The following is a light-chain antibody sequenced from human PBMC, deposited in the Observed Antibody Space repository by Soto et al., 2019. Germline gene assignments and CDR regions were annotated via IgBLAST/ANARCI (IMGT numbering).Light chain of an antibody. CDR2: GAS. CDR3: QQYGTSPYT. CDR1: QSVSSNY. V-gene: IGKV3-20*01. J-gene: IGKJ2*01. Sequence: DIAMTQYPATLSVTPGENATLFCRASQSVSSNYLAWYQQKPGQAPRLLIYGASSRATGIPDRFRGSGSGADFTLTISRLEPEDFAVYYCQQYGTSPYTCGQGTKVDIK.